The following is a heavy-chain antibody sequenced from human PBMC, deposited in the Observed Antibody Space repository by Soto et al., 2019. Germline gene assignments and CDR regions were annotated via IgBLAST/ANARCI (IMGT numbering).Heavy chain of an antibody. Sequence: PSETLSLTCAVSGYSISSGYYWGWIRQPPGKGLEWIGSIYHSGSTYYNPSLKSRVTISVDTSKNQFSLKLSSVTAADTAVYYCARDLRYVEMATYYFDYWGQGTLVTVLL. CDR1: GYSISSGYY. D-gene: IGHD5-12*01. CDR3: ARDLRYVEMATYYFDY. CDR2: IYHSGST. V-gene: IGHV4-38-2*02. J-gene: IGHJ4*02.